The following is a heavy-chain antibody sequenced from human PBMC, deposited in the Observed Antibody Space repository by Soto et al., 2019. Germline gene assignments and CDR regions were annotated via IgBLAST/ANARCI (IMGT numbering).Heavy chain of an antibody. V-gene: IGHV3-23*01. D-gene: IGHD6-6*01. J-gene: IGHJ5*02. Sequence: EVQLLESGGGLVQPGGSLRLSCAASGFTFSSYAMSWVRQAPGKGLEWVSAISGSGGSTYYADSVKGRFTISRDNSKNTLYLQMNSLRAEDTAVYYCAKDLRRYGSWSRFRSWFDPWGQGTLVTV. CDR1: GFTFSSYA. CDR3: AKDLRRYGSWSRFRSWFDP. CDR2: ISGSGGST.